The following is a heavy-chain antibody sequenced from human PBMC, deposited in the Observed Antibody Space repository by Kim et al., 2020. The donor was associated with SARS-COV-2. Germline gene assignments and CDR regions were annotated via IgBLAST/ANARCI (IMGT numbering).Heavy chain of an antibody. CDR3: ARTLYYYGSGSYYNVSRF. D-gene: IGHD3-10*01. J-gene: IGHJ5*01. V-gene: IGHV4-34*01. CDR2: INHSGST. CDR1: GGSFSGYY. Sequence: SETLSLTCAVYGGSFSGYYWSWIRQPPGKGLEWIGEINHSGSTNYNPSLKSRVTISVDTSKNQFSLKLSSVTAADTAVYYCARTLYYYGSGSYYNVSRF.